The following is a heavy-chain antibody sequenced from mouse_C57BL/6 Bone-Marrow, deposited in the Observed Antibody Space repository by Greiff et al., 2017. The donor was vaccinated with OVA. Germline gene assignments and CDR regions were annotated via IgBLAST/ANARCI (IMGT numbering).Heavy chain of an antibody. Sequence: EVQLQQSGPELVKPGASVKISCKASGYTFTDYYMNWVKQSHGKSLEWIGDINPNNGGTSYNQKFKGKATLTVDKSSSTAYMELSSLTSEDSAVYYCANDLYFDVWGTGTTVTVSS. V-gene: IGHV1-26*01. CDR3: ANDLYFDV. D-gene: IGHD2-4*01. CDR2: INPNNGGT. J-gene: IGHJ1*03. CDR1: GYTFTDYY.